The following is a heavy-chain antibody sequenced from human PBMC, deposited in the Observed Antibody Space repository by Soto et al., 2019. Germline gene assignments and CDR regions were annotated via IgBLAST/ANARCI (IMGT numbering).Heavy chain of an antibody. D-gene: IGHD3-3*01. V-gene: IGHV4-59*01. CDR2: IYYSGST. Sequence: SETLSLTCTVSGGSISSYYWSWIRQPPGKGLEWIGYIYYSGSTNYNPSLKSRVTISVDTSKNQFSLKLSSVTAADTAVYYCARGWYYDFWSGYYHPLLDDWGQGTLVTVSS. CDR3: ARGWYYDFWSGYYHPLLDD. J-gene: IGHJ4*02. CDR1: GGSISSYY.